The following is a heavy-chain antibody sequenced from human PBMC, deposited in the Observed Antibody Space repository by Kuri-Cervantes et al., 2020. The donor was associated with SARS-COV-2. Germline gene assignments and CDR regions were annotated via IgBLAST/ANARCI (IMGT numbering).Heavy chain of an antibody. CDR2: MNPNSGNT. CDR1: GYTFTSYD. D-gene: IGHD4-17*01. V-gene: IGHV1-8*02. Sequence: ASVKVSCKASGYTFTSYDINWVRQATGQGLEWMGWMNPNSGNTGYAQKFQGRVTMTRNTSVSTAYMELSSLRSEDTAVYYCARGTLALTTPARRPYGDPPGDYYYYYMDVWGKGNMVNVSS. J-gene: IGHJ6*03. CDR3: ARGTLALTTPARRPYGDPPGDYYYYYMDV.